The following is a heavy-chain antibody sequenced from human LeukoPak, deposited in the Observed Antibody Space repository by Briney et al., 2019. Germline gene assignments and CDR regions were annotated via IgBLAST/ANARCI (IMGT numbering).Heavy chain of an antibody. CDR2: INHSGST. V-gene: IGHV4-34*01. Sequence: SETLSLTCAVYGGSFSGYYWSWIRQPPGKGLEWIGEINHSGSTYYNPSLKSRVTISVDTSKNQFSLKLSSVTAADTAVYYCARVGVKGAITYYYYMDVWGKGTTVIVSS. J-gene: IGHJ6*03. D-gene: IGHD1-26*01. CDR1: GGSFSGYY. CDR3: ARVGVKGAITYYYYMDV.